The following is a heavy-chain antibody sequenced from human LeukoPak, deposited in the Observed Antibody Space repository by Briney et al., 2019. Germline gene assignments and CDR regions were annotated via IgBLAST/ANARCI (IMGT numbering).Heavy chain of an antibody. CDR3: ARTYYDILTGYYSFDY. Sequence: SETLSLNCTVSCGHISSYYWSWLRQPPGRGLEWIEYIYYSGSTNYNPSLKSRVTISVDKSKNQFSHKLSSVTAADTAVYYCARTYYDILTGYYSFDYWGQGTLVTVSS. CDR1: CGHISSYY. J-gene: IGHJ4*02. CDR2: IYYSGST. V-gene: IGHV4-59*01. D-gene: IGHD3-9*01.